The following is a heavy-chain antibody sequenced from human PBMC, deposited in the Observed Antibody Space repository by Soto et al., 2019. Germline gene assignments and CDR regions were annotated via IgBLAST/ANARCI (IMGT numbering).Heavy chain of an antibody. CDR1: GFTVSSNY. CDR3: ARGDYFDSSGPFSDAFDV. CDR2: IYSGGST. J-gene: IGHJ3*01. V-gene: IGHV3-66*01. D-gene: IGHD3-22*01. Sequence: GGSLRLSCAASGFTVSSNYMSWVRQAPGKGLEWVSVIYSGGSTYYADSVKGRFTISRDNSKNTLYLQMNSLRAEDTAVYYCARGDYFDSSGPFSDAFDVWGQGTMVTVSS.